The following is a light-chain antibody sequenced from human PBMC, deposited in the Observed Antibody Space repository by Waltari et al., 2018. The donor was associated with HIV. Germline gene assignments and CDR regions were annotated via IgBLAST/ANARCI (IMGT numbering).Light chain of an antibody. Sequence: QSALTQPPSASGPPGQSVTISCTGTSGDIGRYDFVSWYQFHPDKVPRLIIYEVSKRPSGVPDRFSGSKSGHTASLTVSGLQTDDEADYYCSSYASNNTFVVFGGGTKLTVL. V-gene: IGLV2-8*01. CDR1: SGDIGRYDF. CDR2: EVS. J-gene: IGLJ2*01. CDR3: SSYASNNTFVV.